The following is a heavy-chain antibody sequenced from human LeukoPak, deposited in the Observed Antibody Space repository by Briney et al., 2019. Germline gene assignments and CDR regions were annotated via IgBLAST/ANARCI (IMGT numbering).Heavy chain of an antibody. D-gene: IGHD3-3*01. V-gene: IGHV4-4*02. CDR2: VYHSGST. CDR3: AGFCNGPGWLSGYYCAIDV. Sequence: SETLSLTCAVSGGSIKSNNWWSWVRQPPGKGLEWIGEVYHSGSTHYNPSLESRVTVSVDKSKNRFSLDLSSVTAADTAVYYCAGFCNGPGWLSGYYCAIDVWGQGTTVTVSS. CDR1: GGSIKSNNW. J-gene: IGHJ6*02.